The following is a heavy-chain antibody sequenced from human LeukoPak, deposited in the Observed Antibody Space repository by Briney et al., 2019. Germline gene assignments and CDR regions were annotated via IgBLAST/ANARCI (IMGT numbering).Heavy chain of an antibody. CDR3: ARQNSYYDSSNYYTENWFDP. J-gene: IGHJ5*02. Sequence: SETLSLTCSVSGGSISISNYYWAWIRQPPGKGLEWIGSIPYTGSTYDSPSLESRVTKSIDTSKNQFSLKLSSVTAADTAVYYCARQNSYYDSSNYYTENWFDPWGQGTLVTVSS. D-gene: IGHD3-22*01. CDR2: IPYTGST. V-gene: IGHV4-39*01. CDR1: GGSISISNYY.